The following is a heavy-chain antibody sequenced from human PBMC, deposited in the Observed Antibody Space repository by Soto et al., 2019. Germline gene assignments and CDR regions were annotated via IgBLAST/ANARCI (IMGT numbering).Heavy chain of an antibody. J-gene: IGHJ4*02. CDR2: INAGNGNT. CDR1: GYAFASYA. V-gene: IGHV1-3*01. Sequence: GASGKVCCKASGYAFASYAMQWVRQAPGQRLEWMGWINAGNGNTKYSQKFQGRVTITRDTSASTAYMELSSLRSEDTAVYYCARGPNPYYFDYWGQGTLVTVSS. CDR3: ARGPNPYYFDY.